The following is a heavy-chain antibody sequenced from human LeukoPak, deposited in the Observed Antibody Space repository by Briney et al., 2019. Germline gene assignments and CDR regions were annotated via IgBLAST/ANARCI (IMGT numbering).Heavy chain of an antibody. CDR3: ARTRYYMDV. CDR2: ISGVTTST. V-gene: IGHV3-23*01. J-gene: IGHJ6*03. CDR1: GFTFSNYG. Sequence: GGTLRLSCAASGFTFSNYGMSWVRQAPGKGLEWVSTISGVTTSTYYADSVKGRFTISRDNSKNTLYLQMNSLRAEDTAVYYCARTRYYMDVWGKGTTVTVSS.